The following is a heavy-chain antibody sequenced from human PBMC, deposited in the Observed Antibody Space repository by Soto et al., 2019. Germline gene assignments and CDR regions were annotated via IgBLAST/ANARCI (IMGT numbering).Heavy chain of an antibody. CDR1: GGSFSGYY. D-gene: IGHD3-10*01. CDR2: INHSGST. V-gene: IGHV4-34*01. J-gene: IGHJ5*02. CDR3: ARGRITMVRGRNWFDP. Sequence: SETLSLTCAVYGGSFSGYYWSWTRQPPGKGLEWIGEINHSGSTNYNPSLKSRVTISVDTSKNQFSLKLSSVTAADTAVYYCARGRITMVRGRNWFDPWGQGTLVTVSS.